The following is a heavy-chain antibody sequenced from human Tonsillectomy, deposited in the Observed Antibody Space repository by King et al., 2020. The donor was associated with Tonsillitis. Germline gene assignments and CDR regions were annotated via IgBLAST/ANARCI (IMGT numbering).Heavy chain of an antibody. CDR3: AIGLGYGVDAFDI. CDR1: GFTVSTNN. V-gene: IGHV3-53*01. J-gene: IGHJ3*02. D-gene: IGHD4-17*01. Sequence: EQLVQSGGGLIQPGGSQRLSCAASGFTVSTNNMAWVRPAPGPGLEWVSVIYGGGETFYAASVKGRSTIARDDSKNTLYLQMNNLRADDTAVYYCAIGLGYGVDAFDIWGQGTLFTISS. CDR2: IYGGGET.